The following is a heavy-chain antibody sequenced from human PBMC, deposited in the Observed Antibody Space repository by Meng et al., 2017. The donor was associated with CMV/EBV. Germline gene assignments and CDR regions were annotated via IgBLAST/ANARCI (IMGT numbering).Heavy chain of an antibody. CDR2: IYSGGSST. CDR3: AKNYDSSGYYSSYYFDY. V-gene: IGHV3-23*03. D-gene: IGHD3-22*01. Sequence: GESLKISCAASGFTFSSYAMSWVRQAPGKGLEWVSVIYSGGSSTYYADSAKGRFTISRDNSKNTLYLQMNSLRAEDTAVYYCAKNYDSSGYYSSYYFDYWGQGTLVTVSS. CDR1: GFTFSSYA. J-gene: IGHJ4*02.